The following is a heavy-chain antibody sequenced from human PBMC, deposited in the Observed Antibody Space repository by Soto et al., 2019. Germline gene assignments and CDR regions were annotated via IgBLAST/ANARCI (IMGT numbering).Heavy chain of an antibody. V-gene: IGHV3-33*01. J-gene: IGHJ4*02. CDR1: GFTFSSYG. CDR3: ASEDTAMVRGEYYFDY. Sequence: QVQLVESGGGVVQLGRSLRLSCAASGFTFSSYGMHWVRQAPGKGLEWVAVIWYDGSNKYYADSVKGRFTISRDNSKNTLYLQMNSLRAEDTAVYYCASEDTAMVRGEYYFDYWGQGTLVTVSS. D-gene: IGHD5-18*01. CDR2: IWYDGSNK.